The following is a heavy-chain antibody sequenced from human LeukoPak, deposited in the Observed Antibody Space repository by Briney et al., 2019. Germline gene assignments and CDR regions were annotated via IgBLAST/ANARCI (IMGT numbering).Heavy chain of an antibody. CDR1: GYTFTSYD. CDR2: MNPNSGNT. J-gene: IGHJ5*02. D-gene: IGHD3-3*01. Sequence: ASVKVSCKASGYTFTSYDINSVRQATGQGLEWMGWMNPNSGNTGYAQKFQGRVTMTRNTSISTAYMELSSLRSEDTAVYYCARVYYDFWSGYFLVDPWGQGTLVTVSS. V-gene: IGHV1-8*01. CDR3: ARVYYDFWSGYFLVDP.